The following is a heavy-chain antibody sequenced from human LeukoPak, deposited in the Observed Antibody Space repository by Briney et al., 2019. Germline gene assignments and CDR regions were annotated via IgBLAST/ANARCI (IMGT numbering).Heavy chain of an antibody. CDR2: INPSGGTT. Sequence: ASVKVSCKASGGTFSSYAISWVRQAPGQGLEWMGIINPSGGTTNYAQKFRGRVTMTRDMSTSTVYMELSSLRSEDTAVYYCASKWVTYYYNSSAYHYPTDVFDIWGQGTMVTVSS. CDR3: ASKWVTYYYNSSAYHYPTDVFDI. CDR1: GGTFSSYA. J-gene: IGHJ3*02. V-gene: IGHV1-46*01. D-gene: IGHD3-22*01.